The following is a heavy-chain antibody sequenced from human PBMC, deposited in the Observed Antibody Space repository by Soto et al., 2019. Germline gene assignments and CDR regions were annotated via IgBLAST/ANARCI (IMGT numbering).Heavy chain of an antibody. CDR1: VGTFSSYT. CDR3: ARSSRLGYSSGWYADY. CDR2: IIPILGIA. D-gene: IGHD6-19*01. Sequence: QVQLVQSGAEVKKPGSSVKVSCKASVGTFSSYTISWVRQAPGQGLEWMGRIIPILGIANYAQKFQGRVTITADKSTSTAYMELSSLRSEDTAVYYCARSSRLGYSSGWYADYWGQGTLVTVSS. J-gene: IGHJ4*02. V-gene: IGHV1-69*02.